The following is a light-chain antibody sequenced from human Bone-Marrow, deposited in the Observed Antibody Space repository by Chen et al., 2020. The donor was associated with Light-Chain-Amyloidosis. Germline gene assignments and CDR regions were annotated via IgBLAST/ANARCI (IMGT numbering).Light chain of an antibody. CDR3: QSYQGSSQGV. Sequence: NFMLTQPHPVSDSPGKTVIISRTRSSGSIATNYVQWYQQRPGRSPTTVIYEDDQRPSAVPDRFSGSIDRSSNSASLTISGLKTEDEADYYCQSYQGSSQGVFGGGTKLTVL. V-gene: IGLV6-57*01. J-gene: IGLJ3*02. CDR1: SGSIATNY. CDR2: EDD.